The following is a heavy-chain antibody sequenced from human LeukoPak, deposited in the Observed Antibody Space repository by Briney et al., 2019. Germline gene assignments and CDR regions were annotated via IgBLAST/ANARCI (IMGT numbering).Heavy chain of an antibody. CDR2: IYHSGST. CDR1: GYSISSGYY. J-gene: IGHJ4*02. D-gene: IGHD3-16*01. V-gene: IGHV4-38-2*01. CDR3: ARHGGRYAGLSYFDY. Sequence: SETLSLTCAVSGYSISSGYYWGWIRQPPGKGLEWIGSIYHSGSTYYNPSLKSRVTISVDTSKNQFSLKPSSVTAADTAVYYCARHGGRYAGLSYFDYWGQGTLVTVSS.